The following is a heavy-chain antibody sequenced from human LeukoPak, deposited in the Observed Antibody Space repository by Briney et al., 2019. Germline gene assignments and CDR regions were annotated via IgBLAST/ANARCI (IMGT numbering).Heavy chain of an antibody. CDR1: GGSFSGYY. V-gene: IGHV4-34*01. D-gene: IGHD6-13*01. J-gene: IGHJ5*02. CDR3: ARDTSSSWYSMGAFDP. Sequence: SETLSLTCAVYGGSFSGYYWSWIRQPPGKGLEWVGEINHSGSTNYNPSLKSRVTISVDTSKNQFSLKLSSVTAADTAVYYCARDTSSSWYSMGAFDPWGQGTLVTVSS. CDR2: INHSGST.